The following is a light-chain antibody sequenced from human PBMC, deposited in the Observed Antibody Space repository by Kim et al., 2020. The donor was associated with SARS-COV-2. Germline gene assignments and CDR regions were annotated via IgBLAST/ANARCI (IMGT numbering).Light chain of an antibody. CDR2: EDS. J-gene: IGLJ2*01. CDR1: SSDVGAYNV. V-gene: IGLV2-8*01. Sequence: GQSVTISCSGTSSDVGAYNVFSWYQQHPGKAPKLMFYEDSQRPSGAPDRFSGSKSGKTASLTVSGLQAEEDADYYGGGFAGSNSLAFGGGTQLTVL. CDR3: GGFAGSNSLA.